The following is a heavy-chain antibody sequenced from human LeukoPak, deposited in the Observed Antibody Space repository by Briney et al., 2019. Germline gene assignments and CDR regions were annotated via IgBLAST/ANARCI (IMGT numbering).Heavy chain of an antibody. CDR1: GFSLTTSRVG. CDR3: AHRPGMGAHRFDV. Sequence: KSGPTLVNPTEALTLTCTLSGFSLTTSRVGVGWMRQSPGKALQWLTLIYWDDETRYRPSLRGRLAVTKDASKNQVLLTMTNVDPADTGTYYCAHRPGMGAHRFDVWGQGILVTVSS. J-gene: IGHJ4*02. D-gene: IGHD1-26*01. V-gene: IGHV2-5*02. CDR2: IYWDDET.